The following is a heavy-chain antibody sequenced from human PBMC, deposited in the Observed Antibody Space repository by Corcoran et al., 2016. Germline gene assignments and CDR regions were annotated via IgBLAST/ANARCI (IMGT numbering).Heavy chain of an antibody. V-gene: IGHV4-34*01. J-gene: IGHJ4*02. CDR3: AREKGSSAARGRGYFDY. D-gene: IGHD6-6*01. Sequence: QVQLQQWGAGLLKPSETLSLTCAVYGGSFSGYYWSWIRQPPGKGLEWIGEINHSGSTNYNPSLKSRVTISVDTSKNQFSLKLSSVTAADTAVYYWAREKGSSAARGRGYFDYWGQGTLVTVSS. CDR1: GGSFSGYY. CDR2: INHSGST.